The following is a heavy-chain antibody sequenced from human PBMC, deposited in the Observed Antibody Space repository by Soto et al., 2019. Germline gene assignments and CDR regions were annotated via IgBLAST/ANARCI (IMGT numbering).Heavy chain of an antibody. V-gene: IGHV3-23*01. D-gene: IGHD3-22*01. CDR3: AKGLYYDSSGYYYY. CDR1: GFTFSSYA. Sequence: GGSLRLSCAASGFTFSSYARSWVRQAPGKGLEWVSAISGSGGSTYYADSVKGRFTVSRDNSKNTLYLQMNSLRAEDTAVYYCAKGLYYDSSGYYYYWGQGTLVTVPQ. CDR2: ISGSGGST. J-gene: IGHJ4*02.